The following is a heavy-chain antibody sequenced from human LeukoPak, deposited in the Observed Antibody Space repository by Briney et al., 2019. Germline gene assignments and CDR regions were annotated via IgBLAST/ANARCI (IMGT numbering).Heavy chain of an antibody. CDR3: AGSIAARLDY. D-gene: IGHD6-6*01. J-gene: IGHJ4*02. CDR2: IYYSGST. Sequence: SQTLSLTCTVSGGSISSGGYYWSWIRQHPGKGLEWIGYIYYSGSTYYNPSLKSRVTISVDTSKNQFSLKLSSVTAADTAVYYCAGSIAARLDYWGQGTLVTVSS. V-gene: IGHV4-31*03. CDR1: GGSISSGGYY.